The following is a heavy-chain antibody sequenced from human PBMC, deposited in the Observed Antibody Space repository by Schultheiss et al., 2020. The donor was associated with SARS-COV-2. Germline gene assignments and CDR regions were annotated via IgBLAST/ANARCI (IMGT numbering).Heavy chain of an antibody. V-gene: IGHV4-31*03. Sequence: SETLSLTCTVSGCSISSGGYYWSWIRQHPGKGLEWIGYIYYSGSTYYNPSLKSRVTISVDKSKNQFSLKLSSVTAADTAVYYCARAWEESYGMDVWGQGTTVTVSS. CDR1: GCSISSGGYY. CDR2: IYYSGST. CDR3: ARAWEESYGMDV. D-gene: IGHD1-26*01. J-gene: IGHJ6*02.